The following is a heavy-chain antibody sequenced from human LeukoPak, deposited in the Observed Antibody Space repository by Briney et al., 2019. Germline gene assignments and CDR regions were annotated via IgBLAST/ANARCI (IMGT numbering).Heavy chain of an antibody. J-gene: IGHJ4*02. CDR1: GGSISNSGYY. V-gene: IGHV4-39*01. Sequence: PSETLSLTCTVSGGSISNSGYYCGWIRQPPGKGLEWIGNIYYSGSTYYNPSLKSRVTISVDTSKNQFSLKLSSVTAADTAVYYCAKTYYYDPFDYWGLGTLVTVSS. D-gene: IGHD3-22*01. CDR2: IYYSGST. CDR3: AKTYYYDPFDY.